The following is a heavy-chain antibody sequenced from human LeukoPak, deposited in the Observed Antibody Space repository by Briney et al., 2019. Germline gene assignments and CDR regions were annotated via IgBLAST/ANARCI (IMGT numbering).Heavy chain of an antibody. D-gene: IGHD3-22*01. CDR3: AKDPSVILLRYLDN. V-gene: IGHV3-23*01. CDR1: GFSFGNYA. J-gene: IGHJ4*02. Sequence: GGSLRLSCAASGFSFGNYAMSWVRQAPGKGLEWVSGLSGNGGAIAYADSVKGRFTISRDNSRNMVYLQMNSLRVEDTAVYYCAKDPSVILLRYLDNWGQGTLVTVSS. CDR2: LSGNGGAI.